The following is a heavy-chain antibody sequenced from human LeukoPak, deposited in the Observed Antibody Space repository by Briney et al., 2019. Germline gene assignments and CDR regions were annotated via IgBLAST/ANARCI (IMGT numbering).Heavy chain of an antibody. CDR3: ARQDYADAFYN. J-gene: IGHJ4*02. D-gene: IGHD4-17*01. Sequence: SETLSLTCTVSGGSISGSDYYWGWVRQPPGKGLEWIGSVLYTGITNYNPSLTSRLSISVDMSKTQFSLRLSSVTAADTAVYYCARQDYADAFYNWGQGTLVTVSS. CDR1: GGSISGSDYY. CDR2: VLYTGIT. V-gene: IGHV4-39*01.